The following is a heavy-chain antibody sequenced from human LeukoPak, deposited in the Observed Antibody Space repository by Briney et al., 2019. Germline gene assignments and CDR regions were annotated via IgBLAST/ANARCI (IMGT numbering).Heavy chain of an antibody. D-gene: IGHD5-12*01. J-gene: IGHJ4*02. CDR2: IRFDGSYK. CDR3: ARGSGFETGDY. Sequence: GGSLRLSCAASGFTFSNYGMHWVRQAPGKGLEWVAFIRFDGSYKYYADSVKGRFTISRDNSKNTVYLQMNSLRVEDTAIYYCARGSGFETGDYWGQGTLVTVSS. CDR1: GFTFSNYG. V-gene: IGHV3-30*02.